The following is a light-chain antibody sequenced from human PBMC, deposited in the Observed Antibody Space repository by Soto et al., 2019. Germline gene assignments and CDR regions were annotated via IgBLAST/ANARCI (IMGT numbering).Light chain of an antibody. CDR2: DAS. J-gene: IGKJ1*01. Sequence: DIQMTQSPSSLSASVRDRVTITCRASQGIRNDLVWYQQKPGKAPKRLIYDASSLQSGVPSRFSGSGSGTEFTLTISSLQPEDFATYFCLQHNTYIGTWTFGQGTKVDIK. CDR1: QGIRND. V-gene: IGKV1-17*01. CDR3: LQHNTYIGTWT.